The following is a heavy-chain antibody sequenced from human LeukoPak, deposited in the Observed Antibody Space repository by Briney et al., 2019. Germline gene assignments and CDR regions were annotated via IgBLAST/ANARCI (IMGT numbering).Heavy chain of an antibody. CDR1: GYTFTGYY. CDR2: INPNSGGT. CDR3: ARVCRGELDY. D-gene: IGHD7-27*01. Sequence: ASVKVSCKASGYTFTGYYMHWVRQAPGQGLEWMGRINPNSGGTNYAQKFQGRVTMTRDTSISTAYMQPSRLRSDYTAVYYCARVCRGELDYWGQGTLVTVSS. V-gene: IGHV1-2*06. J-gene: IGHJ4*02.